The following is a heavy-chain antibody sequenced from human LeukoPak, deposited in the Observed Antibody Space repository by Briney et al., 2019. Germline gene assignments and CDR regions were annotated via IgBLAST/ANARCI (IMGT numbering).Heavy chain of an antibody. CDR1: GFTFSSYG. D-gene: IGHD3-3*01. CDR3: AREYYDFWSGYPGAFDI. V-gene: IGHV3-30*02. CDR2: IRYDGSNK. J-gene: IGHJ3*02. Sequence: GGSLRLSCAASGFTFSSYGMHWVRQAPGKGLEWVAFIRYDGSNKYYADSVKGRFTISRDNSKNTLYLQMNSLRAEDTAVYYCAREYYDFWSGYPGAFDIWGQGTMVTVSS.